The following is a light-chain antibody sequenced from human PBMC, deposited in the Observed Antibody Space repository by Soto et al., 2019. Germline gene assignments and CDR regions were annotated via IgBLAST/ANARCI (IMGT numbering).Light chain of an antibody. J-gene: IGKJ1*01. Sequence: DIQMTQSPSILSASVGDRVTITCRASQSINNWVAWYQQKPGKAPQLLIFKASSLHTGAPTRFSGSGSGTLFPLTSSGLQDDDSATYYWQQSNMWTFGQGTKVEIK. V-gene: IGKV1-5*03. CDR3: QQSNMWT. CDR1: QSINNW. CDR2: KAS.